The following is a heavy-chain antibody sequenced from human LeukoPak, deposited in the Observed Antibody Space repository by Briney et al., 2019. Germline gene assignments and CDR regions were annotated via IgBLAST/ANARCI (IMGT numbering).Heavy chain of an antibody. CDR3: ARSPTYYYMDV. CDR2: ISYDGINK. J-gene: IGHJ6*03. Sequence: GGSLRLSCAASGFAFSSYGMHWVRQAPGKGLEWLAVISYDGINKYYADSVKGRFTISRDQSKTTVDLQMDSLGGADTAVYYCARSPTYYYMDVWGKGTTVTVSS. CDR1: GFAFSSYG. V-gene: IGHV3-33*05.